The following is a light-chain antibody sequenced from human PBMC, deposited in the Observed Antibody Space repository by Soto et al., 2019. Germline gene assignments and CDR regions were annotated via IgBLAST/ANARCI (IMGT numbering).Light chain of an antibody. J-gene: IGKJ5*01. CDR1: QGISSA. Sequence: AIQLTQSPSSLSASVGDRVTITCRASQGISSALAWYQQKPGQAPKLLIYDASSLESGVPSRFSGSGSGTDFTLTISSLQPEDFATYYCQQFNNYVITFGQGTRLEIK. V-gene: IGKV1D-13*01. CDR2: DAS. CDR3: QQFNNYVIT.